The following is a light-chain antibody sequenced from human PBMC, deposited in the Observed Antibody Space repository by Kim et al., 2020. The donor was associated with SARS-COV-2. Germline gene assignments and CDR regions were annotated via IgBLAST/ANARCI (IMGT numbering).Light chain of an antibody. CDR3: QSYDSSNLWV. Sequence: NFMLTQPHSVSESPGKTVTISCTGSSGSIASNYVQWYQQRPGSAPTTVIYEDNQRPSGVPDRFSGSIDSSSNSASLTISRLKTEDEADYYCQSYDSSNLWVFGGGTQLTVL. CDR1: SGSIASNY. CDR2: EDN. V-gene: IGLV6-57*02. J-gene: IGLJ3*02.